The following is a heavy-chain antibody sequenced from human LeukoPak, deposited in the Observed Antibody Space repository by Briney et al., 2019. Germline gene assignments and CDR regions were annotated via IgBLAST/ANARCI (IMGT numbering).Heavy chain of an antibody. V-gene: IGHV3-23*01. J-gene: IGHJ4*02. CDR2: ISGSGGST. CDR1: GFTFSSYA. Sequence: PGGSLRLSCAASGFTFSSYAMSWVRQAPGKGLEWVSAISGSGGSTYYADSVKGRFTISRDNSKNTLYLQMNSLRAEDTAVYYCAKDFGCSSTSCYPYFDYWGQGTLVTVSS. D-gene: IGHD2-2*01. CDR3: AKDFGCSSTSCYPYFDY.